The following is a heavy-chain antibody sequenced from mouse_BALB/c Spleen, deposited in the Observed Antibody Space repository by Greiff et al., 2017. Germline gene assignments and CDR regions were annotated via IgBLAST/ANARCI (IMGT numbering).Heavy chain of an antibody. D-gene: IGHD1-1*01. V-gene: IGHV3-8*02. CDR3: AITTVVDYYAMDY. Sequence: EVQLKESGPSLVKPSQTLSLTCSVTGDSITSGYWNWIRKFPGNKLEYMGYISYSGSTYYNPSLKSRISITRDTSKNQYYLQLNSVTTEDTATYYCAITTVVDYYAMDYWGQGTSVTVSS. CDR1: GDSITSGY. CDR2: ISYSGST. J-gene: IGHJ4*01.